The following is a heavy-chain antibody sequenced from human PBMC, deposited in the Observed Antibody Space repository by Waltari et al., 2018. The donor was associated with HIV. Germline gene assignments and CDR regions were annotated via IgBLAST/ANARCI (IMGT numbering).Heavy chain of an antibody. J-gene: IGHJ4*02. CDR1: GFTVSSNY. Sequence: EVQLVETGGGLIQPGGSLRLSCAASGFTVSSNYMSWVRQAPGKGLEWVSVIYSGGRTYYADSVKGRFTISRDNSKNTLYLQMNSLRAEDTAVYYCARGTLRFDFDYWGQGTLVTVSS. CDR3: ARGTLRFDFDY. CDR2: IYSGGRT. D-gene: IGHD3-3*01. V-gene: IGHV3-53*02.